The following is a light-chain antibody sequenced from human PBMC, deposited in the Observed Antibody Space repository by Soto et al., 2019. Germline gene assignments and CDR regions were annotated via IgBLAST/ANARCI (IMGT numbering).Light chain of an antibody. CDR1: PSPVYSDGNTY. CDR3: MQGTHWPPT. J-gene: IGKJ1*01. Sequence: DVLMPKYPSSLPVTLGQPAPIPCRSHPSPVYSDGNTYLNWFQQRPGQSPRRLIYKVSNRDSGVPDRFSGSGSGTDFTLKISRVEAEDVGVYYCMQGTHWPPTFGHGTKVDIK. V-gene: IGKV2-30*01. CDR2: KVS.